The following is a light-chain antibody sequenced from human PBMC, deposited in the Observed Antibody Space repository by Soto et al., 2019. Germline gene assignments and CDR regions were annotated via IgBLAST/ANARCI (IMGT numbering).Light chain of an antibody. CDR3: QQRKYWPPLT. CDR2: DAS. CDR1: RSVDIY. J-gene: IGKJ5*01. V-gene: IGKV3-11*01. Sequence: ETVLTQSPATLSLSPGDAATLSCRARRSVDIYVAWYQQKPGQAPRLLIWDASNRATGIPARFSGSGSGTDFTLTISSLEPEDFAVYYCQQRKYWPPLTFGQGTRLEI.